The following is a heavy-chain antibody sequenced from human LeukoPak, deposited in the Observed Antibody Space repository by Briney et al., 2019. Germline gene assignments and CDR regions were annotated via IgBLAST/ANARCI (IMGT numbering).Heavy chain of an antibody. J-gene: IGHJ5*02. CDR2: IYTSGST. D-gene: IGHD3-3*01. CDR3: ARVDLEWFWFDP. Sequence: SETLSLTCTVSGGSINTYYWSWIRQPAGKGLEWIGRIYTSGSTNYNPSLKSRVTISVDTSKNQFSLKLSSVTAADTAVYYCARVDLEWFWFDPWGQGTLVTVSS. CDR1: GGSINTYY. V-gene: IGHV4-4*07.